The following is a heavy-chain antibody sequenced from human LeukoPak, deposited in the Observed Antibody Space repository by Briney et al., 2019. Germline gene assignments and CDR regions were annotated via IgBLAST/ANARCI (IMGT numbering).Heavy chain of an antibody. D-gene: IGHD6-19*01. CDR3: ARTRGIAVSIHY. V-gene: IGHV1-2*02. Sequence: SSVKVSFKSSGYTFTGYYMYWVRLAPGQGLEWMGWTNPNSGGTNYAQKYQGRVTMTRYTYITTAYMELSRLRYDDTAVYYCARTRGIAVSIHYWGQGTLVSVSS. CDR2: TNPNSGGT. CDR1: GYTFTGYY. J-gene: IGHJ4*02.